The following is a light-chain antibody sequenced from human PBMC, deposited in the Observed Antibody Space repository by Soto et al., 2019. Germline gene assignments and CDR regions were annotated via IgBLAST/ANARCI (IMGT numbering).Light chain of an antibody. CDR2: AAS. V-gene: IGKV3-20*01. J-gene: IGKJ2*01. CDR3: QQYGTSPYT. Sequence: EIVLTQSPGTLSLSPGERATLSCRASQSVNSNYLGWYQKKPAQAPRLLIYAASSRATGVPDRFSGSGSGTDFTLTISRLEPEDFAVYYCQQYGTSPYTVGQGTKLEIK. CDR1: QSVNSNY.